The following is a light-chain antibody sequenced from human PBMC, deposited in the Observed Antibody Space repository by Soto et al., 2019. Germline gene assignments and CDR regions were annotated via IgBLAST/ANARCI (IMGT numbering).Light chain of an antibody. J-gene: IGLJ1*01. V-gene: IGLV2-23*02. CDR2: EVT. CDR1: SRDVGRYNL. CDR3: CSYAGIYV. Sequence: QSVLTQPASVSGSPGQSITISCTGTSRDVGRYNLVSWYQQHPGKAPKLMIYEVTKRPSGVSHRFSGSKSGTTASLTISGLQAEDEADYYCCSYAGIYVFGRGTKVTVL.